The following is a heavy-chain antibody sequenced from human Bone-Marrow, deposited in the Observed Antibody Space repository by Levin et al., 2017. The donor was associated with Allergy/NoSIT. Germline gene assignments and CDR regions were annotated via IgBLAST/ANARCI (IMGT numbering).Heavy chain of an antibody. CDR1: GFTFSDHY. CDR3: AGEITMVRGGVDY. Sequence: PGGSLRLSCAASGFTFSDHYMDWVRQAPGKGLEWVGRTRNKANSYTTEYAASVKGRFTISRDDSKNSLYLQMNSLKTEDTAVYYCAGEITMVRGGVDYWGQGTLVTVSS. V-gene: IGHV3-72*01. CDR2: TRNKANSYTT. J-gene: IGHJ4*02. D-gene: IGHD3-10*01.